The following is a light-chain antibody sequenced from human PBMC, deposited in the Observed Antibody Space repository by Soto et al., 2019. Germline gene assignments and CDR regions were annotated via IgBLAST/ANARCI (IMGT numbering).Light chain of an antibody. J-gene: IGKJ5*01. V-gene: IGKV3-20*01. CDR1: QSVGSK. Sequence: EIVMTQSPPTLSVSPGERATLSCRASQSVGSKLAWYQQRPGQAPRLLIYDASNRATGIPARFSGSGSGTDFTLTISRLEPEDFAVYYCQQYGSSPPNTFGQGTRLEIK. CDR3: QQYGSSPPNT. CDR2: DAS.